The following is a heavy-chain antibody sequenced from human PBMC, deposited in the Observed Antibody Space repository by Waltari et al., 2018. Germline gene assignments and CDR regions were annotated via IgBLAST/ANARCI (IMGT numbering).Heavy chain of an antibody. J-gene: IGHJ3*02. Sequence: QVQLVESGGGVVQPGGSLRLSCAASGFTFSSYGMHWVRQAPGKGLEWVAFIRNDGSNKYYADSVKGRFTISRDNSKNTLYLQMNSLRAEDTAVYYCAKGYGVITPDDAFDIWGQGTMVTVSS. CDR2: IRNDGSNK. CDR1: GFTFSSYG. V-gene: IGHV3-30*02. CDR3: AKGYGVITPDDAFDI. D-gene: IGHD3-22*01.